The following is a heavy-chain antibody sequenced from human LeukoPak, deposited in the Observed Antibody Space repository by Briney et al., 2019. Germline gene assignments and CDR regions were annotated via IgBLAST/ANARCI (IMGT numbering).Heavy chain of an antibody. CDR3: ARRQNDFWSGYYEAYDP. V-gene: IGHV1-69*13. CDR1: GGTFSSYA. CDR2: IIPIFGTA. J-gene: IGHJ5*02. D-gene: IGHD3-3*01. Sequence: SVKVSCKASGGTFSSYAISWVRQAPGQGLEWMGGIIPIFGTANYAQKFQGRVTITPDESTSTAYMELSSLRSEDTAVYYCARRQNDFWSGYYEAYDPWGQGTLVTVSS.